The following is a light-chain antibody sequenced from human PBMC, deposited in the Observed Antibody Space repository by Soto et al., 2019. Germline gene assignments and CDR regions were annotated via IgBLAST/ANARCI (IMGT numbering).Light chain of an antibody. Sequence: QSVLTQPPSASGSPGQSVTISCTGTSSDVGGYNYVSWYQQHPGKAPKLMIYEVSKRPSGVPDRFSGSKSGNTASLTVSWLQAEDEADYYCSSYAGSNFGVFGGGTKVTVL. CDR3: SSYAGSNFGV. V-gene: IGLV2-8*01. CDR2: EVS. CDR1: SSDVGGYNY. J-gene: IGLJ2*01.